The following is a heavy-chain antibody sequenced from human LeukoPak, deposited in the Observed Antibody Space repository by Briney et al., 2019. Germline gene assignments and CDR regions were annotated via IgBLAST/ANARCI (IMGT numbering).Heavy chain of an antibody. CDR2: ISPSGTDI. Sequence: GGSLRLSCAASGFTFSDYYMSWIRQAPGKGLESLSYISPSGTDISYADSVKGRFTISRDNAKNSLYLQMNNLRADDTAVYYCTRDPRHLDYWGQGTLVTVSS. V-gene: IGHV3-11*01. J-gene: IGHJ4*02. CDR1: GFTFSDYY. CDR3: TRDPRHLDY.